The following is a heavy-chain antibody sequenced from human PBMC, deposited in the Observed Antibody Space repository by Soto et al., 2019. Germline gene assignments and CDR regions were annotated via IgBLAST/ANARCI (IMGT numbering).Heavy chain of an antibody. CDR2: ISYDGSNK. J-gene: IGHJ6*02. V-gene: IGHV3-30*03. D-gene: IGHD2-21*02. Sequence: GGSLRLSCAASGFTFSSYGMHWVRQAPGKGLEWVAVISYDGSNKYYADSVKGRFTISRDNSKNTLYLQMNSLRAEDTAVYSCPTRPLVTPSYYYYGMDVWGQGTTVTVSS. CDR3: PTRPLVTPSYYYYGMDV. CDR1: GFTFSSYG.